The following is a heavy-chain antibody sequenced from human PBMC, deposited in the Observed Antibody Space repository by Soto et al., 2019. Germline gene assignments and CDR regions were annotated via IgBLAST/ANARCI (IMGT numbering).Heavy chain of an antibody. J-gene: IGHJ5*02. D-gene: IGHD3-22*01. CDR3: AKMSSENYYDPVFS. Sequence: QVQLVESGGGVVKTSGSLRIACAASGFTFSDYYMSWVRQAPGQGLEWVSYISSSGNTIYYADSVKGRFTISRDNAKNSVYLQMTSLRAEDTALYFCAKMSSENYYDPVFSWGQGTLVTVSS. V-gene: IGHV3-11*01. CDR2: ISSSGNTI. CDR1: GFTFSDYY.